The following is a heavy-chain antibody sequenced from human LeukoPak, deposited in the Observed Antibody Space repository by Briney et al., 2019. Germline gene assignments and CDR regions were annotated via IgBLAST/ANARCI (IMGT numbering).Heavy chain of an antibody. CDR1: GGTFSSYA. J-gene: IGHJ5*02. CDR3: ARAGSCNGGSCSGRLDP. V-gene: IGHV1-69*06. Sequence: SVKVSCKASGGTFSSYAISWVRQAPGQGLEWMGGIIPIFGTANYAQKFQGRVTITADMSTSTVYMELSSLRSEDTAVYYCARAGSCNGGSCSGRLDPWGQGTLVTVSS. D-gene: IGHD2-15*01. CDR2: IIPIFGTA.